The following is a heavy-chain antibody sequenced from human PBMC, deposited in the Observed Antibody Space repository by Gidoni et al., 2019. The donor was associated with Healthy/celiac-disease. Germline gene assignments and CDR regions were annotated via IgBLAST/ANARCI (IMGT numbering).Heavy chain of an antibody. CDR3: ARGAELPYYFDY. V-gene: IGHV4-34*01. D-gene: IGHD3-10*01. J-gene: IGHJ4*02. CDR2: INHSGST. CDR1: GGSFSGYY. Sequence: QVQLQQWGAGLLKPSETLSLTCAVYGGSFSGYYWSWIRQPPGKGLEWIGEINHSGSTNYNPSLKSRVTISVDTSKNQFSLKLSSVTAADTAVYYCARGAELPYYFDYWGQGTLVTVSS.